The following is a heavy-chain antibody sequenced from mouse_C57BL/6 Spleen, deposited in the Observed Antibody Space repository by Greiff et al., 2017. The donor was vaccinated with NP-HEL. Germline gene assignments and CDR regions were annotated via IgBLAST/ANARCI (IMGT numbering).Heavy chain of an antibody. CDR3: ASISIDWYFDV. V-gene: IGHV1-22*01. CDR2: INPNNGGT. Sequence: EVQLQQSGPELVKPGASVKMSCKASGYTFTDYNMHWVKQSHGKSLEWIGYINPNNGGTSYNQKFKGKATLTVNKSSSTAYMELRSLTSEDSAVYYCASISIDWYFDVWGTGTTVTVSS. CDR1: GYTFTDYN. D-gene: IGHD1-1*02. J-gene: IGHJ1*03.